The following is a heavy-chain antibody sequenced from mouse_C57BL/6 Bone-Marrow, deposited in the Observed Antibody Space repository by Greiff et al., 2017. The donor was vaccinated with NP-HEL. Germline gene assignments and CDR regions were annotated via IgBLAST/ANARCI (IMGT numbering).Heavy chain of an antibody. CDR2: IYPGDGDT. J-gene: IGHJ3*01. D-gene: IGHD1-1*01. CDR1: GYAFSSSW. V-gene: IGHV1-82*01. CDR3: ARAYYYGSGGFAY. Sequence: QVQLQQSGPELVKPGASVKISCKASGYAFSSSWMNWVKQRPGKGLEWIGRIYPGDGDTNYNGKFKGKATLTADKSSSTAYMQLSSLTSEDSAVYFCARAYYYGSGGFAYRGQGTLVTVSA.